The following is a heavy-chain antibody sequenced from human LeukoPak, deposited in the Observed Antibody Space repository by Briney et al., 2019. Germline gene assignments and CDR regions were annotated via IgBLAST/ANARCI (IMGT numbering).Heavy chain of an antibody. CDR3: ATQRGSYLWGYDFDY. J-gene: IGHJ4*02. D-gene: IGHD3-16*01. Sequence: ASVKVSCKASGYTFTGYYMHWVRQAPGQGLEWMGWINPNSGDTKYAQKFQGRVTMTRDTSISTAYMELSRLRSDDTAVYYCATQRGSYLWGYDFDYWGQGTLVTVSS. CDR2: INPNSGDT. V-gene: IGHV1-2*02. CDR1: GYTFTGYY.